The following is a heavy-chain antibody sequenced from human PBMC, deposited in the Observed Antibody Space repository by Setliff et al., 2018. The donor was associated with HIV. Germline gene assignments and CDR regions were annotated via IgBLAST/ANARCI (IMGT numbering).Heavy chain of an antibody. J-gene: IGHJ4*01. D-gene: IGHD3-3*01. CDR2: IYHSGST. V-gene: IGHV4-38-2*02. CDR1: GYSISSGYY. Sequence: SETLSLTCTVSGYSISSGYYWGWIRQPPGKGLEWIGSIYHSGSTYYNPSLKSRVTISVDTSKNQFSLKLSSVTAADTAVYYCARLGYYNFWSGYWTDYWGHGTLVT. CDR3: ARLGYYNFWSGYWTDY.